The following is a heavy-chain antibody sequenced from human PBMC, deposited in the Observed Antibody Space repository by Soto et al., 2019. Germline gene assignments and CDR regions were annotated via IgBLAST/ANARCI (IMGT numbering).Heavy chain of an antibody. V-gene: IGHV4-31*03. J-gene: IGHJ4*02. CDR2: IYYSGST. Sequence: QVQLQESGPGLVKPSPTRSLNCTVSGGSIISGGYYWSWILQHPGKCLEWIGYIYYSGSTYYNPSLKRRVTISVDTSKNQFSLKLSSVTAADTAVYYCARDSKYGDYGGYWGQGTLVTVSS. CDR1: GGSIISGGYY. D-gene: IGHD4-17*01. CDR3: ARDSKYGDYGGY.